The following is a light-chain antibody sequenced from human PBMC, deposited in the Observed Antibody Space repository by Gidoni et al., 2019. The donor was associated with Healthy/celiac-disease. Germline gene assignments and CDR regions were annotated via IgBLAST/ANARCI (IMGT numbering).Light chain of an antibody. CDR3: QQYHSFPLT. V-gene: IGKV1-5*03. Sequence: DIQMTQSPSTLSAFVGDRVTITCRASQTISNWLAWYQQKPGKAPKLLIYKASGLEGGVPSRFSGSGSGTEFTLTISSLQPDDFATYYCQQYHSFPLTFGEXTKVEIK. CDR1: QTISNW. CDR2: KAS. J-gene: IGKJ4*01.